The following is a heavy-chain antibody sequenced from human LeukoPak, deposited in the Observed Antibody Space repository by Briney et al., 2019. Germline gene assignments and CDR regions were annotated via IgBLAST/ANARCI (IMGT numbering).Heavy chain of an antibody. Sequence: SETLSLTCAVYGGSFSGYYWSWIRQPPGKGLEWIGEINHSGSTNYNPSLKSRVTISVDTSKNQFSLKLSSVTAADTAVYYCASGIAAGPVDYWGQGTLVAVSS. J-gene: IGHJ4*02. D-gene: IGHD6-13*01. CDR2: INHSGST. CDR3: ASGIAAGPVDY. V-gene: IGHV4-34*01. CDR1: GGSFSGYY.